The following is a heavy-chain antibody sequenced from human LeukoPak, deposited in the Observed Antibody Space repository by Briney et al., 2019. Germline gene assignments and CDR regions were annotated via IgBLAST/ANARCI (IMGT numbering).Heavy chain of an antibody. Sequence: ASVKVSCKGSGYTFTDYYIHWVRQDPGQGLEWMGWINPKSGGTNYAQKFQGRVTMTRDTSISTAYMELRSDDTAVYYCATLGISGYFRDYWGQGTLVTVSS. D-gene: IGHD3-22*01. CDR3: ATLGISGYFRDY. CDR1: GYTFTDYY. V-gene: IGHV1-2*02. J-gene: IGHJ4*02. CDR2: INPKSGGT.